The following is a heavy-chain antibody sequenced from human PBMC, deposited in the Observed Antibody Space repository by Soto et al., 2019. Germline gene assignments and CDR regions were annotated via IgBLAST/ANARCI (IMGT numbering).Heavy chain of an antibody. CDR1: GYTFSGFY. J-gene: IGHJ4*02. CDR2: INPNSGGT. D-gene: IGHD6-19*01. V-gene: IGHV1-2*02. CDR3: ASAAVTGTAGLDF. Sequence: VASVKVSCKASGYTFSGFYMHWLRQCPGQGLEWMGWINPNSGGTKSAEKFQGRVTMTRDTPISTAYMELSRLTSDDTAVYYCASAAVTGTAGLDFWGQGTQVTVSS.